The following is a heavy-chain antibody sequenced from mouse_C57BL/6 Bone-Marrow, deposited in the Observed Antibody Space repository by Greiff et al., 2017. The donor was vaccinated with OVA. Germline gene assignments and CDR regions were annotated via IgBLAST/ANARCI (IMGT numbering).Heavy chain of an antibody. D-gene: IGHD2-1*01. CDR2: IDPSDSYT. Sequence: QVQLQQPGAELVKPGASVKLSCKASGYTFTSYWMQWVKQRPGQGLEWIGEIDPSDSYTNYNQKFKGKATLTVDTSSSTAYMQLSSLTSEDSAVYYCARRENGNYPFAYWGQGTLVTVSA. CDR3: ARRENGNYPFAY. CDR1: GYTFTSYW. J-gene: IGHJ3*01. V-gene: IGHV1-50*01.